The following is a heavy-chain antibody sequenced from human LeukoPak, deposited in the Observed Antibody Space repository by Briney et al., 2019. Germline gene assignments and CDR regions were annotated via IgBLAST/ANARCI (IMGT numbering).Heavy chain of an antibody. CDR1: GFSFSSYA. V-gene: IGHV3-64*01. J-gene: IGHJ5*02. CDR2: ISSNGGST. CDR3: ARDGSLDDYGDGWFDP. D-gene: IGHD4-17*01. Sequence: PGGSLRLSCAASGFSFSSYAMHWVRQAPGKGLEYVPAISSNGGSTYYANSVKGRFTISRDNSKNTLYLQMGSLRAEDMAVYYCARDGSLDDYGDGWFDPWGQGTLVTVSS.